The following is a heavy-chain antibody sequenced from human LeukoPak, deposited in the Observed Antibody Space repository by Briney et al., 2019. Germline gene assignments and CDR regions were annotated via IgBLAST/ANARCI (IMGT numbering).Heavy chain of an antibody. V-gene: IGHV3-30*04. J-gene: IGHJ6*02. D-gene: IGHD6-19*01. CDR1: GFTFSNYA. CDR3: ARCIAVAGDLYYYGMDV. Sequence: HPGGSLRLSCAASGFTFSNYAMHWVRQAPGKGLEWVAVISYDGSNKYYADSVKGRFTISRDNSKNTLYLQMNSLRAEDTAVYYCARCIAVAGDLYYYGMDVWGQGTTVTVSS. CDR2: ISYDGSNK.